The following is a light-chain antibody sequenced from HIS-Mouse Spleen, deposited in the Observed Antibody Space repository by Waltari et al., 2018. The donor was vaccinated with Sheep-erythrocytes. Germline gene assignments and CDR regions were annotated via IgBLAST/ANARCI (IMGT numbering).Light chain of an antibody. V-gene: IGKV2-28*01. CDR3: MQALQTPIFT. Sequence: DIVMTNSALSMPVTPGEPASISCRPSQSLLHSNGYNYLDWYLQKPGQSPQLLIYLGSNRASGVPDRFSGSGSGTEFTLKISRVEAEDVGVYYCMQALQTPIFTFGPGTKVDIK. CDR1: QSLLHSNGYNY. CDR2: LGS. J-gene: IGKJ3*01.